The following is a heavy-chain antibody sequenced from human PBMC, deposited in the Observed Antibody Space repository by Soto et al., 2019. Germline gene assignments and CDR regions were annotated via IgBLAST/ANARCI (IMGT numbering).Heavy chain of an antibody. CDR1: GFTFNTYG. Sequence: GGSLRLSCAASGFTFNTYGMHWVRQAPGKGLEWVAVISYDGSDKYYADSVKGRFIIPRDNSXXXXXXXXXXXXXXXXXIYYXXXXPNFYCSSPYCYKFYFDFWGQXALXTVSS. CDR3: XXXPNFYCSSPYCYKFYFDF. CDR2: ISYDGSDK. V-gene: IGHV3-30*03. J-gene: IGHJ4*02. D-gene: IGHD2-2*02.